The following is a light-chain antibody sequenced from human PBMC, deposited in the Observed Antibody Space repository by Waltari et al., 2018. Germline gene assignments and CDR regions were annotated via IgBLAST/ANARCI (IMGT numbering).Light chain of an antibody. Sequence: QSALTQPASVSGSPGQSITISCTGTSSDVGGYKYVSWYQQHPGKAPKLMIYVVNNRPSGVSNRFSGSKSGNTASLTISGLQAEDEADYYCSSYTRSSTWVFGGGTKLTVL. CDR2: VVN. V-gene: IGLV2-14*01. J-gene: IGLJ3*02. CDR1: SSDVGGYKY. CDR3: SSYTRSSTWV.